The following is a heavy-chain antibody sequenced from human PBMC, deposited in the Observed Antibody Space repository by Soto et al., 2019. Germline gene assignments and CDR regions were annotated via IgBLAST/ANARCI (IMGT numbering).Heavy chain of an antibody. V-gene: IGHV3-21*01. Sequence: PGGSLRLSCAASGFTFSSYSMNWVRQAPGKGLEWVSSISSSSSYIYYADSVKGRFTISRDNSENTLYLQMGSLRAEDMALYYCARPGYGSRWPNVYMDVWGKGTTVTVSS. J-gene: IGHJ6*03. D-gene: IGHD6-13*01. CDR1: GFTFSSYS. CDR2: ISSSSSYI. CDR3: ARPGYGSRWPNVYMDV.